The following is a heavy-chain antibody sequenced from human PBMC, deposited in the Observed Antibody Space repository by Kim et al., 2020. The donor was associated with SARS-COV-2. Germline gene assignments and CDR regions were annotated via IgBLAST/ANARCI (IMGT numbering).Heavy chain of an antibody. V-gene: IGHV3-30-3*01. CDR3: ARDFVTYYYDSSGSGTAPRPVDY. J-gene: IGHJ4*02. Sequence: GGSLRLSCAASGFTFSSYAMHWVRQAPGKGLEWVAVISYDGSNKYYADSVKGRFTISRDNSKNTLYLQMNSLRAEDTAVYYCARDFVTYYYDSSGSGTAPRPVDYWGQGTLVTVSS. CDR1: GFTFSSYA. D-gene: IGHD3-22*01. CDR2: ISYDGSNK.